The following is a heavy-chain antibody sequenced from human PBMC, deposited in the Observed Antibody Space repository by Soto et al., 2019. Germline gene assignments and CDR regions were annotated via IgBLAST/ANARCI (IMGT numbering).Heavy chain of an antibody. V-gene: IGHV4-31*03. CDR1: GGSISSGGYY. D-gene: IGHD4-17*01. CDR3: ARRYDYGGYNWFDP. J-gene: IGHJ5*02. CDR2: IYYSGST. Sequence: QVQLQESGPGLVKPSQTLSLTCTVSGGSISSGGYYWSWIRQHPGKGLEWIGYIYYSGSTYYNPSVKSRVTISVDTSKNQFSLKLSSVTAADTAVYYCARRYDYGGYNWFDPWGQGTLVTVSS.